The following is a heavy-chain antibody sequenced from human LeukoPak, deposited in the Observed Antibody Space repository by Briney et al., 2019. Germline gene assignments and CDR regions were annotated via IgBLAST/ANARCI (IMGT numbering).Heavy chain of an antibody. CDR2: FNPNNGDT. D-gene: IGHD2/OR15-2a*01. V-gene: IGHV1-2*02. J-gene: IGHJ4*02. CDR1: GYTFTGNS. Sequence: GASVKISCKTSGYTFTGNSMHWVRQAPGQGPEWMGWFNPNNGDTNYAQKFQGRVTMTRVTSITTAYMELSSLRSDDTAVYYCARTRGTHISMAYLDSWGQGTLVTVSS. CDR3: ARTRGTHISMAYLDS.